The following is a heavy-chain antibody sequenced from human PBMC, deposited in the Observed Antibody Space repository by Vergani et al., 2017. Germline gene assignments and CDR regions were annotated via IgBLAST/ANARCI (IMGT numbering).Heavy chain of an antibody. Sequence: QVQLQPWGAGLLKPSEALSLTCALYGWSFSGYYWSWMRPPPGKGLEWIGEINHSGSTNYNPSLKSRVTISVDTAKNQFSLKLRSVTAADTAVYYCARGCTRGTGNYYYYYYMDVWGKGTTVTVSS. J-gene: IGHJ6*03. CDR1: GWSFSGYY. D-gene: IGHD7-27*01. CDR3: ARGCTRGTGNYYYYYYMDV. V-gene: IGHV4-34*01. CDR2: INHSGST.